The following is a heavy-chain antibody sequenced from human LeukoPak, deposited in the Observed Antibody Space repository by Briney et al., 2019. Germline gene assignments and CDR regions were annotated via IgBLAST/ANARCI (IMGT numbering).Heavy chain of an antibody. J-gene: IGHJ3*02. CDR2: IIPIFGTA. D-gene: IGHD3-22*01. Sequence: SVKVSCKASGGTFSSYAISWVRQAPGQGLEWMGGIIPIFGTANYAQKFQGRVTITTDESTSTAYMELSSLRSEDTAVYYCARRLGDSVGARGAFDIWGQGTMVTVSS. CDR1: GGTFSSYA. CDR3: ARRLGDSVGARGAFDI. V-gene: IGHV1-69*05.